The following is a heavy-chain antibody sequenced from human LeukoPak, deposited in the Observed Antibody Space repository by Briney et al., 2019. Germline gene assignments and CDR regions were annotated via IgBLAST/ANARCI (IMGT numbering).Heavy chain of an antibody. Sequence: SETLSLTCTVSGGSITSGTYYWGWIRQPPGKGLEWIGSIYFGDNTYYNPSLKSRVTISVDTSKNQFSLKLSSVTAADTAVYYCARQSNWFDSWGQGTLVTVSS. CDR2: IYFGDNT. CDR1: GGSITSGTYY. J-gene: IGHJ5*01. V-gene: IGHV4-39*07. CDR3: ARQSNWFDS.